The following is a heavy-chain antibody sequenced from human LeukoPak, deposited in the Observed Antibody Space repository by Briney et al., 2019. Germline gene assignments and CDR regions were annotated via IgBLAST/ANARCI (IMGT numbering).Heavy chain of an antibody. CDR3: AKTTAGNSSGRNPGWPVDY. CDR2: VRGSGGIT. J-gene: IGHJ4*02. Sequence: GGSLRLSCAASGFTFNSYAMTWVRQAPGKGPEWVSHVRGSGGITYYANSVKGRFTIFRDNSKNTLYLQMNSLRADDTAVYYCAKTTAGNSSGRNPGWPVDYWGQGALVTVSS. V-gene: IGHV3-23*01. D-gene: IGHD6-19*01. CDR1: GFTFNSYA.